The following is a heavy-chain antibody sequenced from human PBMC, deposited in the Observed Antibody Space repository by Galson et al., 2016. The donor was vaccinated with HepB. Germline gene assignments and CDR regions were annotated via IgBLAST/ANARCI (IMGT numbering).Heavy chain of an antibody. D-gene: IGHD6-13*01. CDR1: GFTFSSLW. CDR3: ARGGSTSSWFWVD. CDR2: VEPDGGET. J-gene: IGHJ4*02. Sequence: SLRLSCAASGFTFSSLWMTWVRQVPGKGPEWVASVEPDGGETYYVDSMKGRFTISRDHAKNSLYLQRNSLRAEDTAVYYCARGGSTSSWFWVDWGQGTLVTVSS. V-gene: IGHV3-7*01.